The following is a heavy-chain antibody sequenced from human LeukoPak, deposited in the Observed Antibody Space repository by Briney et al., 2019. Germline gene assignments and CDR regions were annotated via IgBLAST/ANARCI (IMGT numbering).Heavy chain of an antibody. CDR2: ISFDGSKT. J-gene: IGHJ2*01. D-gene: IGHD6-13*01. CDR1: GFTFSGYG. Sequence: GGSLRLTCAGSGFTFSGYGLHWVRQAPGKGLEWVAVISFDGSKTQYADSVKGRFTISRDTFRSTLSLQMHSLRPEDTAVYYCAKDHVDSSSWSQYFDLWGRGTPVTVSS. V-gene: IGHV3-30*18. CDR3: AKDHVDSSSWSQYFDL.